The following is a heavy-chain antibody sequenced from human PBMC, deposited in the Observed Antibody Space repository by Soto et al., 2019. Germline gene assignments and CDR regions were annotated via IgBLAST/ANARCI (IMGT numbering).Heavy chain of an antibody. CDR2: ISGGGDST. CDR3: AKGQGYSSRWCFAK. J-gene: IGHJ2*01. Sequence: EVQLLESGGGLVQPGGSLRLSCTPSGFSFSNYAMSWVRQAPGKGLEWVSAISGGGDSTNYADSVKGRFTISRDNTKHTLVLQTNSRRAVDAAVYDCAKGQGYSSRWCFAKWGPGNLVAVPS. CDR1: GFSFSNYA. D-gene: IGHD6-13*01. V-gene: IGHV3-23*01.